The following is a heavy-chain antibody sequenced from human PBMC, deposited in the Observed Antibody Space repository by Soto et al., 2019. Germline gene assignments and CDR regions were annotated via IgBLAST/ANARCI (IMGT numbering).Heavy chain of an antibody. CDR2: ISYDGSNK. CDR3: ASPPYDFWSGYDAFDI. D-gene: IGHD3-3*01. V-gene: IGHV3-30-3*01. Sequence: GGSLRLSCAASGFTFSSYAMHWVRQAPGKGLEWVAVISYDGSNKYYADSVKGRFTISRDNSKNTLYPQMNSLRAEDTAVYYCASPPYDFWSGYDAFDIWGQGTMVTVSS. J-gene: IGHJ3*02. CDR1: GFTFSSYA.